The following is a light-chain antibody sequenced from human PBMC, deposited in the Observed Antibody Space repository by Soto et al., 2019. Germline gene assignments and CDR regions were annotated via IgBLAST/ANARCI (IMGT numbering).Light chain of an antibody. Sequence: IVMRQSPATLSVSPGDRATLSCRASQSVSSNLAWYQQKPGQAPRLLIYGASTRATGIPARFSGSGSGTEFTLTISSLQSEDFAVYYCQQYNNWPPWTFGQGTKVDIK. V-gene: IGKV3-15*01. CDR3: QQYNNWPPWT. CDR1: QSVSSN. J-gene: IGKJ1*01. CDR2: GAS.